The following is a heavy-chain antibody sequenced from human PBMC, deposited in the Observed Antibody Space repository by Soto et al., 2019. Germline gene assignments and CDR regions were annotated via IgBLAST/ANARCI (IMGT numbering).Heavy chain of an antibody. CDR2: ISGSGGST. CDR3: AKLERFQIQTDY. V-gene: IGHV3-23*01. CDR1: GFTFSSYA. Sequence: PGWSLRLSCAASGFTFSSYAMSWVRQAPGKGLEWVSAISGSGGSTYYADSVKGRFTISRDNSKNTLYLQMNSLRAEDTAVYYCAKLERFQIQTDYWGQGTLVTVYS. J-gene: IGHJ4*02. D-gene: IGHD3-10*01.